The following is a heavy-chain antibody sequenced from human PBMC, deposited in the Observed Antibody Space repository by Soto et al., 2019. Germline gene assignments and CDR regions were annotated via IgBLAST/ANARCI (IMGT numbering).Heavy chain of an antibody. CDR3: ARIAFYSSSDFDY. CDR2: ISSSGSTI. CDR1: GFTFSDYY. V-gene: IGHV3-11*01. D-gene: IGHD6-13*01. J-gene: IGHJ4*02. Sequence: QVQLVESGGGLVKPGGSLRLSCAASGFTFSDYYMSWIRQAPGKGLDRVSYISSSGSTIYYADSVKGRFTISRDNAKTSLYLQMNSLRAEDTAVYYCARIAFYSSSDFDYWGQGTLVTVSS.